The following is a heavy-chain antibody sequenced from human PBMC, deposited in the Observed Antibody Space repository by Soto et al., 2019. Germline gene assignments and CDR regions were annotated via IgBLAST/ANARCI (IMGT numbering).Heavy chain of an antibody. CDR2: ISSSGSAV. D-gene: IGHD3-22*01. Sequence: EVQLVESGGGLVQPGGSLRLSCAVSGFTLSSYSLNWVRQAPGKGLEWVSYISSSGSAVYFADSVKGRFTISRNNAKNSLYLQMHSLRDEDTAVYYCARGSPRYDDSSGYSLWYFDLWGRGTLVTVSS. J-gene: IGHJ2*01. V-gene: IGHV3-48*02. CDR3: ARGSPRYDDSSGYSLWYFDL. CDR1: GFTLSSYS.